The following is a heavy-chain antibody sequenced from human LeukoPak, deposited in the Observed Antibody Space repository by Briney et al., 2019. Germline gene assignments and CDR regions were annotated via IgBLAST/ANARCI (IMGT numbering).Heavy chain of an antibody. J-gene: IGHJ4*02. Sequence: SETLSLTCAVSGGSISSSNWWSWVRQPPGKGLEWIGEIYHSGSTNYNPSLKSRVTISVDKSKNQFSLKLSSVTAADTAVYYCARSYYDILTGYFDWGQGTLVTVSS. CDR2: IYHSGST. V-gene: IGHV4-4*02. CDR1: GGSISSSNW. CDR3: ARSYYDILTGYFD. D-gene: IGHD3-9*01.